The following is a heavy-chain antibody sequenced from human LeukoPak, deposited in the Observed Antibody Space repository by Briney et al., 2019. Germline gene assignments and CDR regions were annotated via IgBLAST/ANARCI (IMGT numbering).Heavy chain of an antibody. V-gene: IGHV4-34*01. Sequence: ASETLSLTCAVHGGSLSGNYLSWLRQPPGKGLQWIGQGTHDGVTTYNPSLKSRVTISVDTPRNQVSLKVTSLTAADTAVYYCARGLNILDYWGQGTLVTVSS. CDR3: ARGLNILDY. J-gene: IGHJ4*02. CDR2: GTHDGVT. CDR1: GGSLSGNY.